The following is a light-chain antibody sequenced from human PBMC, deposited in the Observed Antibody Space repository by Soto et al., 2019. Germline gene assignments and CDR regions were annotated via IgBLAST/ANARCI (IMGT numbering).Light chain of an antibody. CDR1: QSIGST. J-gene: IGKJ1*01. CDR3: QQYNNWPQT. Sequence: EIVMTQSPATLSVSPGERATLSCRASQSIGSTLAWYQQKPGQTPRLLIYDASTRATGIPARFSGIGSGTEFTLTISSLQSEDFAVYYCQQYNNWPQTFGQGTKVDIK. V-gene: IGKV3-15*01. CDR2: DAS.